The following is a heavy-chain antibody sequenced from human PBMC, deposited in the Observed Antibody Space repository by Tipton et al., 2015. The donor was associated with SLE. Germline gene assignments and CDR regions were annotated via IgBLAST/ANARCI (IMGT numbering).Heavy chain of an antibody. CDR2: ISVSGRTS. J-gene: IGHJ4*02. D-gene: IGHD1-1*01. CDR3: ARTTSPGHFFDY. V-gene: IGHV3-48*03. Sequence: SLRLSCTASGFTLSSYEVNWVCQAPGKGLEWVSYISVSGRTSNYTDSVKGRFTISRDNAKNSVYLQMNSLRAEDTAVYYCARTTSPGHFFDYWGQGTLVTVFS. CDR1: GFTLSSYE.